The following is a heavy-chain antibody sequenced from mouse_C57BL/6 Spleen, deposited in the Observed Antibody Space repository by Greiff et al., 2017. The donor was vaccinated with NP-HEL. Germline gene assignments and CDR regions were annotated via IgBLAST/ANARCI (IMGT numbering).Heavy chain of an antibody. Sequence: EVQLQQSGPELVKPGASVKISCKASGYTFTDYYMNWVKQSHGQSLEWIGDINPNNGGTSYNQKFKGKATLTVDKSSSTAYMELRSLTSEDSAVYYCARGRLLSPMDYWGQGTSVTVSS. CDR3: ARGRLLSPMDY. CDR1: GYTFTDYY. CDR2: INPNNGGT. V-gene: IGHV1-26*01. J-gene: IGHJ4*01. D-gene: IGHD2-12*01.